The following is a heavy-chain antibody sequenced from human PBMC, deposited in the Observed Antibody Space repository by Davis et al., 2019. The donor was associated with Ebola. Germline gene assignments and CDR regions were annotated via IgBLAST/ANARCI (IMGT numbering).Heavy chain of an antibody. J-gene: IGHJ3*02. Sequence: PSETLSLTCTVSGGSVSSGSYYWSWILQPPGKGLEWIGYIYYSGSTNYNPSLKSRVTISVDTSKNQFSLKLSSVTAADTAVYYCARVYSYGFGRAFDIWGQGTMVTVSS. CDR3: ARVYSYGFGRAFDI. CDR1: GGSVSSGSYY. CDR2: IYYSGST. V-gene: IGHV4-61*01. D-gene: IGHD5-18*01.